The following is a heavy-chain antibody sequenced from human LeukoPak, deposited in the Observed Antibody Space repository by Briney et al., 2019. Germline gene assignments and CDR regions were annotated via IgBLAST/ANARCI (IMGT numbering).Heavy chain of an antibody. J-gene: IGHJ6*04. CDR1: GFTFTSSA. Sequence: SVKVSCKASGFTFTSSAMQWVRQARGQRLEWIGWIVVGSGNTNYAQKFQERVTITRDMSTSTAYMELSSLRSEDTAVYYCAALEQLRFLEWFPSSDVWGKGTTVTVSS. V-gene: IGHV1-58*02. CDR2: IVVGSGNT. D-gene: IGHD3-3*01. CDR3: AALEQLRFLEWFPSSDV.